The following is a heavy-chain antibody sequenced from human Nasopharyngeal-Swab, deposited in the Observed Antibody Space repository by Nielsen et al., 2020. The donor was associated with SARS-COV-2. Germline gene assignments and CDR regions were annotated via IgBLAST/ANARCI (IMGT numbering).Heavy chain of an antibody. D-gene: IGHD3-3*01. CDR3: AKGESITIFGVGGTYFDY. Sequence: GGSLRFSCAASGFTFSSYAMSWVRQAPGKGLEWVSAISGSGGSTYYADSVKGRFTISRDNSKNTLYLQMNSLRAEDTAVYYCAKGESITIFGVGGTYFDYWGQGTLVTVSS. V-gene: IGHV3-23*01. CDR2: ISGSGGST. CDR1: GFTFSSYA. J-gene: IGHJ4*02.